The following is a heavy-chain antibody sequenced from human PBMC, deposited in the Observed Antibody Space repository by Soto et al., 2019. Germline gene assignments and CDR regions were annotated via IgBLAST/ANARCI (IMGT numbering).Heavy chain of an antibody. D-gene: IGHD6-13*01. CDR3: AREYSSRSYYYGMDV. CDR2: IYYSGST. CDR1: GGSISSGGYY. J-gene: IGHJ6*02. Sequence: QVQLQESGPGLVKPSQTLSLTCTVSGGSISSGGYYWSWIRQHPGKGLEWIGYIYYSGSTYYNPSLKTRVTISVDTSKNQFSLKLSSVTAADTAVYYCAREYSSRSYYYGMDVWGQGTTVTVSS. V-gene: IGHV4-31*03.